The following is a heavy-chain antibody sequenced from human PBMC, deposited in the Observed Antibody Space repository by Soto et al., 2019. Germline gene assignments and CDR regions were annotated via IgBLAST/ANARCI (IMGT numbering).Heavy chain of an antibody. Sequence: QVQLVQSGAEVKKPGSSVKVSCKAPGGTFSSYAISWVRQAPGQGLEWMGGIIPIFGTANYAQKFQGRVTITADESTSTAYMELSSLRSEDTAVYYCARRWGYCSGGSCYGAFDIWGQGTMVTVSS. CDR3: ARRWGYCSGGSCYGAFDI. CDR2: IIPIFGTA. D-gene: IGHD2-15*01. V-gene: IGHV1-69*01. J-gene: IGHJ3*02. CDR1: GGTFSSYA.